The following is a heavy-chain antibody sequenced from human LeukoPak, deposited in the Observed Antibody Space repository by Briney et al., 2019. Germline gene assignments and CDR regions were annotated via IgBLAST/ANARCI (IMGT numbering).Heavy chain of an antibody. CDR2: IYYSGST. V-gene: IGHV4-39*01. D-gene: IGHD1-14*01. CDR1: GDSISSGNYY. J-gene: IGHJ5*02. Sequence: SQTLSITCTVSGDSISSGNYYWTWIRQPPGKGLEWIANIYYSGSTYYNPSLKSRVTISVDTSKNQFSLKLSSVTAADTAVYYCAGLIRPGWFDPWGQGTLVTVSS. CDR3: AGLIRPGWFDP.